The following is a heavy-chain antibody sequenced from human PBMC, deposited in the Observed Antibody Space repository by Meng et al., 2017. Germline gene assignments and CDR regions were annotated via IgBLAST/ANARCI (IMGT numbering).Heavy chain of an antibody. D-gene: IGHD1-1*01. V-gene: IGHV3-74*01. CDR2: ISGDGSIT. J-gene: IGHJ4*02. Sequence: EGQVVSGAGGFVPPGGSWVLSGAATGFSFNNYWMPWGRQVPGKGLVWVSRISGDGSITNYADSVKGRFTISRDNAKNTLYLQMNSLRPEDTAVYYCLDEAPRSDYWGQGSLVTVSS. CDR1: GFSFNNYW. CDR3: LDEAPRSDY.